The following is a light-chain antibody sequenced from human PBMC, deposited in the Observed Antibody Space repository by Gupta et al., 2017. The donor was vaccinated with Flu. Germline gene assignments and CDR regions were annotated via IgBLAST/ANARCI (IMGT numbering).Light chain of an antibody. CDR2: AAS. CDR1: QSISSY. Sequence: DIQMTQSPSSLSASVGDRVTITCRASQSISSYLNWYQQKPGKAPKLLIYAASSLQSGVPSRFSGSGSGTDFTLSISRLQPEDFATYYCQQRDRTPYSFGQGTKLEIK. J-gene: IGKJ2*03. V-gene: IGKV1-39*01. CDR3: QQRDRTPYS.